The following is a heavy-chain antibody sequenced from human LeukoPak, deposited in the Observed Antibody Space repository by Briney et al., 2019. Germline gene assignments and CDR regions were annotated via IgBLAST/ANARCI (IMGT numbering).Heavy chain of an antibody. D-gene: IGHD6-13*01. CDR1: GFTFSTYA. V-gene: IGHV3-23*01. CDR3: ARDEQLDNYYYYYGMDV. J-gene: IGHJ6*02. CDR2: ISGSGGST. Sequence: GVSLRLSCAASGFTFSTYAMSWVRQAPGKGLEWVSAISGSGGSTYYADSVKGRFTISRDNSKNTLYLQMNSLRAEDTAVYYCARDEQLDNYYYYYGMDVWGQGTTVTVSS.